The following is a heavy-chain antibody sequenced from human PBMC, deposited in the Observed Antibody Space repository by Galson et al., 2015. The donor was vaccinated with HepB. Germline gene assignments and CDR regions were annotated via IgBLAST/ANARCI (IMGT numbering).Heavy chain of an antibody. Sequence: SLRLSCAASGFTFSSYAMSWVRQAPGKGLEWVSAISGSGGSTYYADSVKGRFTISRDNSKNTLYLQMNSLRAEDTAVYYCAKDTTIFGVVILEGWFDPWGQGTLVTVSS. J-gene: IGHJ5*02. CDR1: GFTFSSYA. V-gene: IGHV3-23*01. CDR2: ISGSGGST. D-gene: IGHD3-3*01. CDR3: AKDTTIFGVVILEGWFDP.